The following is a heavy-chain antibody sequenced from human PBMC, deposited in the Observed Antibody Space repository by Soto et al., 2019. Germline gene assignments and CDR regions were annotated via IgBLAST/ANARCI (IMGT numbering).Heavy chain of an antibody. V-gene: IGHV3-48*01. D-gene: IGHD3-10*01. CDR1: GFTFNIYS. CDR2: ISSSSSTI. CDR3: GKIGGGPPGAY. Sequence: GGSLRLSCAASGFTFNIYSMNWVRQAPGKGLEWVSYISSSSSTIYYADSVKGRFTISRDNAKNSLYLQMNSLRAEDTAVYYCGKIGGGPPGAYWGREPLSPVPS. J-gene: IGHJ4*02.